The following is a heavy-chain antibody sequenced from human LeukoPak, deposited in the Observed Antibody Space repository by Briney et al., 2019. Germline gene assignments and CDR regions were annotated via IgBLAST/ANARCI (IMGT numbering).Heavy chain of an antibody. CDR3: AKQLGYCSDGSCYFPY. CDR1: GFIFSSSA. V-gene: IGHV3-23*01. CDR2: ISNNGGYT. D-gene: IGHD2-15*01. Sequence: GGSLRLSCAASGFIFSSSAMSWVRQAPGKGLEWVSAISNNGGYTYYADSVQGRFTISRDNSKSTLCLQMNSLRAEDTAVYYCAKQLGYCSDGSCYFPYWGQGTLVTVSS. J-gene: IGHJ4*02.